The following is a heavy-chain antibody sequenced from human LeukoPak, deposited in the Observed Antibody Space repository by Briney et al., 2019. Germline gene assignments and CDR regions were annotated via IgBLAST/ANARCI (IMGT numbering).Heavy chain of an antibody. Sequence: PGGSLRLSCAASGFTFSSYSMNWVRQAPGKGLEWVSSISSSSSYIYYADSVKGRFTISRDNAKNSLYLQMNSLRAEDTAVYYCARLMSGTTSFDYWGQGTLVTASS. CDR3: ARLMSGTTSFDY. V-gene: IGHV3-21*01. CDR2: ISSSSSYI. D-gene: IGHD1-1*01. CDR1: GFTFSSYS. J-gene: IGHJ4*02.